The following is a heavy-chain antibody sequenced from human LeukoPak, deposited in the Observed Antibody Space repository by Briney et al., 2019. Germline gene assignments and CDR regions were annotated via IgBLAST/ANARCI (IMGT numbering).Heavy chain of an antibody. Sequence: GGSLRLSCAASGFTFDDYAMHWVRQAPGKGLEWVSGISWNSGSIGYADSVKGRFTISRDNAKNSLYLQMNSLRAEDMALYYCAKGDGDYYDSSGPVDYWGQGTLVTVSS. V-gene: IGHV3-9*03. J-gene: IGHJ4*02. CDR2: ISWNSGSI. CDR1: GFTFDDYA. CDR3: AKGDGDYYDSSGPVDY. D-gene: IGHD3-22*01.